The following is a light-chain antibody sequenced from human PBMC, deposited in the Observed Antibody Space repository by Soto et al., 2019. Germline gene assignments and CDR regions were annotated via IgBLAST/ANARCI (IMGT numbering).Light chain of an antibody. V-gene: IGKV3-15*01. J-gene: IGKJ4*01. Sequence: EVVVTQSPALLSLSPGERVTLSCRASQSVNNNLAWYQQQPGQAPRLLIYDTSSRATGVPARFSGSGSGTEFTITISSLKAEDVAVYYCQQYNARPPLTFGGGTKVEI. CDR1: QSVNNN. CDR3: QQYNARPPLT. CDR2: DTS.